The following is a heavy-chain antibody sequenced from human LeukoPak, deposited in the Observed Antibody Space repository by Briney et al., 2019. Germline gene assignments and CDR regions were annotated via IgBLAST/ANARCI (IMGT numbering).Heavy chain of an antibody. D-gene: IGHD6-13*01. CDR1: GFIFRNYA. Sequence: GGSLRLSCVASGFIFRNYAMHWVRQAPGKGLEWVAVGSHDGRNKIYGDSVKGRFTISRDNSKNTVYLQMDNLRPEDTAVYYCAKDRDSSTWSFFDFWGQGTLVAVSS. CDR2: GSHDGRNK. V-gene: IGHV3-30*18. CDR3: AKDRDSSTWSFFDF. J-gene: IGHJ4*02.